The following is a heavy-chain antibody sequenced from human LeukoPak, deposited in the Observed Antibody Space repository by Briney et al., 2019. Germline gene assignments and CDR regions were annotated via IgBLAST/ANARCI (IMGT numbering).Heavy chain of an antibody. CDR3: ARGHNSGYSNSLDP. CDR2: MNPNSGGT. CDR1: GYTFTDYY. D-gene: IGHD3-22*01. V-gene: IGHV1-2*02. J-gene: IGHJ5*02. Sequence: GASVQVSCKTSGYTFTDYYIHWVRQAPGRGLESMGWMNPNSGGTSYAPKFQGRVTMTRDTSISTAYMELSSLTSDDTAVYYCARGHNSGYSNSLDPWGQGTLVTVSS.